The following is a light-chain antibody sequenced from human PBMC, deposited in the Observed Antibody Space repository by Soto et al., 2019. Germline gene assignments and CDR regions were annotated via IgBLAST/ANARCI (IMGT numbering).Light chain of an antibody. CDR1: SSDVGGYNY. CDR3: SSYTSSSTLGV. Sequence: QSVLTQPASMSGSPGQSITISCTGTSSDVGGYNYVSRYQQHPGKAPKLMIYDVSNRPSGVSNRFSGSKSGNTASLTISGLQAEDEADYYCSSYTSSSTLGVFGTGTKVTV. V-gene: IGLV2-14*01. CDR2: DVS. J-gene: IGLJ1*01.